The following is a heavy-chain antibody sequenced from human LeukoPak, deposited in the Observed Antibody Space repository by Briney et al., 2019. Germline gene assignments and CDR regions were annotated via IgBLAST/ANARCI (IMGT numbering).Heavy chain of an antibody. Sequence: GGSLRPSGTASGFPFSNYGMTWVRQAAGKGQEWVAKIKEDGSVEDYVDSVKGRFTISRDNARNSLHLQMTSLRAENTPCYFCARGCPGGSYFPTWSQGKLV. D-gene: IGHD3-16*01. CDR3: ARGCPGGSYFPT. CDR1: GFPFSNYG. CDR2: IKEDGSVE. J-gene: IGHJ1*01. V-gene: IGHV3-7*01.